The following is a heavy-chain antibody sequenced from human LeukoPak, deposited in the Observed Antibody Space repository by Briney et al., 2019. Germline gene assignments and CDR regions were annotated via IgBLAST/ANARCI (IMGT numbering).Heavy chain of an antibody. CDR3: VRWRLGGTTLNWLDS. CDR2: IKQDGSET. D-gene: IGHD1-26*01. V-gene: IGHV3-7*01. Sequence: GGSLRLSCAASGFTFTDYWISWVRQAPGKGLEWVANIKQDGSETSYVDSVKGRFAISRDNAKNSLFLQMTSLRVEDTAVYYCVRWRLGGTTLNWLDSWGQGTLVTVSS. CDR1: GFTFTDYW. J-gene: IGHJ5*01.